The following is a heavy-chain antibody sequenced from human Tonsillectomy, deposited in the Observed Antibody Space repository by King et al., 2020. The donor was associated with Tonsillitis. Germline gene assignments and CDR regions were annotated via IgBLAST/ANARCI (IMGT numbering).Heavy chain of an antibody. CDR3: AIKGSGISVRY. CDR1: GFSFSSYA. D-gene: IGHD2-21*01. J-gene: IGHJ4*02. Sequence: VQLVESGGGVVQPGRSLRLSCAASGFSFSSYAMHWVRQAPGKGLEWVAIISSDGSEKYYGDSVKGRFTISRDNSKNTLYLQMSSLRAGDTAVYYCAIKGSGISVRYWGQGTLVTVSS. V-gene: IGHV3-30*03. CDR2: ISSDGSEK.